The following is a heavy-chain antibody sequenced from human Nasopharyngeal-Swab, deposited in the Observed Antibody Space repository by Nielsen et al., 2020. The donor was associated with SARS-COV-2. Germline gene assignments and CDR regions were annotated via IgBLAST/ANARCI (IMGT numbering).Heavy chain of an antibody. D-gene: IGHD6-13*01. J-gene: IGHJ5*02. CDR1: GFTFSSYW. V-gene: IGHV3-7*01. Sequence: GESLKISCAASGFTFSSYWMSWVRQAPGEGLEWVANIKQDGSEKYYVDSVKGRFTISRDNAKNSLYLQMNSLRAEDTAVYYCARARAAGRNNWFDPWGQGTLVTVSS. CDR2: IKQDGSEK. CDR3: ARARAAGRNNWFDP.